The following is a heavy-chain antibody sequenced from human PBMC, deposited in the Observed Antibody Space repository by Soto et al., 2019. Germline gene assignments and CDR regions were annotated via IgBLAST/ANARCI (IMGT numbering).Heavy chain of an antibody. D-gene: IGHD3-22*01. CDR2: IRSKGYGGTT. Sequence: LRLSCTTSGFTFGDYAMSWFRQAPGKGLEWVGFIRSKGYGGTTQYAASVKGRFTISRDDSESIAYLQMDSLKTEDTALYYCARVGSASLMVVVIADHWGQGTQVTVS. V-gene: IGHV3-49*03. J-gene: IGHJ4*02. CDR3: ARVGSASLMVVVIADH. CDR1: GFTFGDYA.